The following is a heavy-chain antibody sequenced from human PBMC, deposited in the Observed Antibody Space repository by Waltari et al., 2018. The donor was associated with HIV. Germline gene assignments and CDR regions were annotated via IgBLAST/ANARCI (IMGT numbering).Heavy chain of an antibody. J-gene: IGHJ4*02. CDR1: GLSVSSNY. CDR2: IYRSVDA. V-gene: IGHV3-53*02. Sequence: EVQLVETGGGLIQPGGSLRLSCAASGLSVSSNYMNWVRQAPGKGLEWVSVIYRSVDAYYADCVKGRFTISRDNSKNTLYLQMNSLRAEDTAVYYCARVRSIMGRFLGFDYWGQGTLVTVSS. CDR3: ARVRSIMGRFLGFDY. D-gene: IGHD3-3*02.